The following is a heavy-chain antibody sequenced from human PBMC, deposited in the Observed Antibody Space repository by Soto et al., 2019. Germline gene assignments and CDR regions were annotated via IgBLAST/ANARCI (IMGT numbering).Heavy chain of an antibody. J-gene: IGHJ6*02. CDR2: INPSGGST. Sequence: ASVKVSCKASGYTFTSYYMHWVRQAPGQGLEWMGIINPSGGSTSYAQKFQGRVTMTRDTSTSTVYMELSSLRSEDTAVYYCARDLEWARMVRGVINYYYGMDVWGRGTTVTVSS. CDR3: ARDLEWARMVRGVINYYYGMDV. D-gene: IGHD3-10*01. V-gene: IGHV1-46*01. CDR1: GYTFTSYY.